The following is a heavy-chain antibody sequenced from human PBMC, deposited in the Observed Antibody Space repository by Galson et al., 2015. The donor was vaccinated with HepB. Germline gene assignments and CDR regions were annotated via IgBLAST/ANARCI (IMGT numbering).Heavy chain of an antibody. D-gene: IGHD1-26*01. V-gene: IGHV3-30*18. CDR3: AKDLVVGATTLERSGP. J-gene: IGHJ5*02. CDR1: GFTFSSYG. Sequence: SLRLSCAASGFTFSSYGMHWVRQAPGKGLEWVAVISYDGSNKYYADSVKGRFTISRDNSKNTLYLQMNSLRAEDTAVYYCAKDLVVGATTLERSGPWGQGTLVTVSS. CDR2: ISYDGSNK.